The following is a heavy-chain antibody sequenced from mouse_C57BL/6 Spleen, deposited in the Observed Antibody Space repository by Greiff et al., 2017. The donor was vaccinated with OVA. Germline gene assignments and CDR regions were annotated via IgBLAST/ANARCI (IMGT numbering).Heavy chain of an antibody. D-gene: IGHD1-1*02. J-gene: IGHJ3*01. CDR3: ASGVDGPWFAY. CDR1: GFSLTSYG. CDR2: IWGVGST. Sequence: VHLVESGPGLVAPSQSLSITCTVSGFSLTSYGVDWVRQSPGKGLEWLGVIWGVGSTNYNSALKSRLSISKDNSKSQVFLKMNSLQTDDTAMYYCASGVDGPWFAYWGQGTLVTVSA. V-gene: IGHV2-6*01.